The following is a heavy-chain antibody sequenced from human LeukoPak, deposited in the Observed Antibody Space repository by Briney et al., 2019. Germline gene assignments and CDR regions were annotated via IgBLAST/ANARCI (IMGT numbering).Heavy chain of an antibody. CDR1: GGSISSYY. J-gene: IGHJ4*02. D-gene: IGHD4-23*01. V-gene: IGHV4-59*01. CDR2: INYSGGT. Sequence: SETLSLTCTVSGGSISSYYCSWIRQSPGKGLEWIGYINYSGGTDYNPSLKSRVTISVDTSKTQFSLKLNSVTAADTAVYYCAREGYGDNSGALDYWGRGTLVTVSS. CDR3: AREGYGDNSGALDY.